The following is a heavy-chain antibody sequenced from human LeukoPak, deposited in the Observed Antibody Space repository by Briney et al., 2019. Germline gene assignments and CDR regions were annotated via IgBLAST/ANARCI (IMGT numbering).Heavy chain of an antibody. CDR1: GGSFSGYY. Sequence: SETLSLTSAVYGGSFSGYYWSWIRQPPGKGLEWIGEINHSGSTNYNPSLKSRVTISVDTSKNQFSLKLSSVTAADTAVYYCARSMVQGVIITTNWFDPWGQGTLVTVSS. V-gene: IGHV4-34*01. CDR2: INHSGST. J-gene: IGHJ5*02. CDR3: ARSMVQGVIITTNWFDP. D-gene: IGHD3-10*01.